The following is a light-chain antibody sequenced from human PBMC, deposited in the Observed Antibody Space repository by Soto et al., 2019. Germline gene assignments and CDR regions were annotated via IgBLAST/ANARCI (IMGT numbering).Light chain of an antibody. CDR3: QQLHT. CDR1: QGISSY. V-gene: IGKV1-9*01. CDR2: AAS. Sequence: DIQLTQSPSFLSASVGDRVTITCRASQGISSYLAWYQQKPGEAPKLLIYAASTLQSGVPSRFSGSGSGTEFTLTISSLQPEDFATYYCQQLHTFGQGTKVEIK. J-gene: IGKJ1*01.